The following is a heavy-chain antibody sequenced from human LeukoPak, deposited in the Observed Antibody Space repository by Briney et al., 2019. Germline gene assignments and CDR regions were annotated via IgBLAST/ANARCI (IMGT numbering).Heavy chain of an antibody. Sequence: ASVKVSCKASGGTFSSYAISWVRQAPGQGLEWMGGIIPIFGTANYAQKFQGRVTITADESTSTAYMELSSLRSEDTAVYYCATRSQWFGEPYNYWGQGTLVTVSS. CDR1: GGTFSSYA. J-gene: IGHJ4*02. CDR3: ATRSQWFGEPYNY. CDR2: IIPIFGTA. V-gene: IGHV1-69*13. D-gene: IGHD3-10*01.